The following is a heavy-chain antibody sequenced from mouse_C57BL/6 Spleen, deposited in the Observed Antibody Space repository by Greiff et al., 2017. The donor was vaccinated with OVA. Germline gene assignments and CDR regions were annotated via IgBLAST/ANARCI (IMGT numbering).Heavy chain of an antibody. CDR3: ARVLITGRAWFAY. CDR1: GYTFPSNW. J-gene: IGHJ3*01. V-gene: IGHV1-53*01. Sequence: QVQLQQPGTELVKPGASVKLSCKASGYTFPSNWMHWVKQRPGQGLEWIGNINPSNDDTNYNEKFKSRATLTVDKSSSTAYMQLNSLTSEDSSVYDCARVLITGRAWFAYWGQGTLVTVSA. D-gene: IGHD1-1*01. CDR2: INPSNDDT.